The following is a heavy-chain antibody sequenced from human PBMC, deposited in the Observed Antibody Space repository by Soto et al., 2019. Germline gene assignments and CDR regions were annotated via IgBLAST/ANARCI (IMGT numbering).Heavy chain of an antibody. CDR2: ISAYNGNT. D-gene: IGHD6-19*01. J-gene: IGHJ3*02. V-gene: IGHV1-18*01. CDR1: GYTFTSYV. Sequence: QVQLVQSGAEVKKPGASVKVSCKASGYTFTSYVISWVRQAPGQGLEWMGWISAYNGNTNYAQKLQGRVNMTTDTATSTAYMELRSLRSDDTAVYYCAGCAGRWLFEVYAFYSLGQGAMVTVSS. CDR3: AGCAGRWLFEVYAFYS.